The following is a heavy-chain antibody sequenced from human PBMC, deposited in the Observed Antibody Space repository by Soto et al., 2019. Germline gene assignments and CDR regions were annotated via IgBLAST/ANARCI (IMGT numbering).Heavy chain of an antibody. CDR3: AKDLGITMILDPFDY. CDR2: ISGSGGST. J-gene: IGHJ4*02. CDR1: GFTFSSYG. V-gene: IGHV3-23*01. D-gene: IGHD3-22*01. Sequence: GGSLRLSCAASGFTFSSYGMSWVRQAPGKGLEWVSAISGSGGSTYYADSVKDRFTISRDNSKNTLYLQMNGLRAEDTAVYYCAKDLGITMILDPFDYWGQGTLVTVAS.